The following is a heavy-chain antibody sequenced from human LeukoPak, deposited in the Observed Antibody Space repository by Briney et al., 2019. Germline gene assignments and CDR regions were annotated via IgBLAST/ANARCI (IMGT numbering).Heavy chain of an antibody. J-gene: IGHJ4*02. Sequence: GGSLRLSCATSGFIFRDHSLNWVRQAPGKGLEWVAYISSSSGTIYYADSVKGRFTISRDNAKNSVYLQMSSLRGEDTAVYYCARDRGGYENFDYWGPGTLVTVSS. V-gene: IGHV3-48*01. CDR2: ISSSSGTI. CDR3: ARDRGGYENFDY. D-gene: IGHD5-12*01. CDR1: GFIFRDHS.